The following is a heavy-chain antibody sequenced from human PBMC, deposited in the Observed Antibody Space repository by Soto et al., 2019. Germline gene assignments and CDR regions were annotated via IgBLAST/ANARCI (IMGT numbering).Heavy chain of an antibody. CDR3: ARLYGDYFDY. CDR2: ISSSSSTI. V-gene: IGHV3-48*02. D-gene: IGHD4-17*01. J-gene: IGHJ4*02. Sequence: HPGWSLRLSCASSVFTFISYSMNWVRQAPGKGLEWVSYISSSSSTIYYADSVKGRFTISRDNAKNSLYLQMNSLRDEDTAVYYCARLYGDYFDYWGQGTLVTVSS. CDR1: VFTFISYS.